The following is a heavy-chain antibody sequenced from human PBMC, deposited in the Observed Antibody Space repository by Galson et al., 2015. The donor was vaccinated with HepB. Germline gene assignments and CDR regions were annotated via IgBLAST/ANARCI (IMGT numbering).Heavy chain of an antibody. D-gene: IGHD1-26*01. J-gene: IGHJ4*02. V-gene: IGHV3-21*01. CDR3: ARGQEPGRYSGSYVY. CDR2: ISSSSSYI. Sequence: SLRLSCAASGFTFSSYSMNWVRQAPGKGLEWVSSISSSSSYIYYADSVKGRFTISRDNAKNSLYLQMNSLRAEDTAVYYCARGQEPGRYSGSYVYWGQGTLVTVSS. CDR1: GFTFSSYS.